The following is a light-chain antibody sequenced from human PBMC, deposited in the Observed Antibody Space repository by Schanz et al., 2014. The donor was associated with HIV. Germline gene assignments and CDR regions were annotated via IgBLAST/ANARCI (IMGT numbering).Light chain of an antibody. Sequence: ETVLTQSPGSLPLSPGERATLSCRASQRVSTSYLAWYQQKPGQAPRLLIYGASTRATGIPARFSGSGSGTEFTLTISSLQSEDFAVYYCQQYGSSPKTFGQGTKVEIK. CDR2: GAS. V-gene: IGKV3-20*01. CDR3: QQYGSSPKT. CDR1: QRVSTSY. J-gene: IGKJ1*01.